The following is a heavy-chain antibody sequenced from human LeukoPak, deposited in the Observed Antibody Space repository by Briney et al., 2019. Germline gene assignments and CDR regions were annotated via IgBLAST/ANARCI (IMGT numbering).Heavy chain of an antibody. V-gene: IGHV3-48*04. Sequence: PGGSLRFSCAASGFTFSSYSMNWVRQAPGKGLEWVSYISSSSSTIYYADSVKGRFTISRDNAKNSLYLQMNSLRAEDTAVYYCAREVQGGFSEGNNWFDPWGQGTLVTVSS. CDR3: AREVQGGFSEGNNWFDP. CDR2: ISSSSSTI. CDR1: GFTFSSYS. D-gene: IGHD3-10*01. J-gene: IGHJ5*02.